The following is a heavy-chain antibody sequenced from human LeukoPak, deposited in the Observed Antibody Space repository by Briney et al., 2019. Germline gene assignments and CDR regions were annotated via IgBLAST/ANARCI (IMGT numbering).Heavy chain of an antibody. D-gene: IGHD6-19*01. V-gene: IGHV4-59*01. CDR3: ARDRNGWDSFDY. Sequence: SETLSLTCTVSGGSISSYYWSWIRQPPGKGLEWIGYIYYSGSTNYNPSLKSRVTISVDTSKNQFSLKLSSVTAADTAVYYCARDRNGWDSFDYWGQGPLVTVSS. CDR2: IYYSGST. CDR1: GGSISSYY. J-gene: IGHJ4*02.